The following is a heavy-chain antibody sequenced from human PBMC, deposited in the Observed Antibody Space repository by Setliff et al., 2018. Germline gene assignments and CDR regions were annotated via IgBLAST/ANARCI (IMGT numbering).Heavy chain of an antibody. J-gene: IGHJ6*03. CDR3: ARGIPAYDFWSGYYIGYYYYMDV. D-gene: IGHD3-3*01. CDR1: GGSISSGSYY. Sequence: SSETLSLTCTVSGGSISSGSYYWSWIRQPAGKGLEWIGRIYTSGSTNYNPSLKSRVTISVDTSKNQFSLKLSSVTAADTAVYYCARGIPAYDFWSGYYIGYYYYMDVWGKGTTVTVSS. CDR2: IYTSGST. V-gene: IGHV4-61*02.